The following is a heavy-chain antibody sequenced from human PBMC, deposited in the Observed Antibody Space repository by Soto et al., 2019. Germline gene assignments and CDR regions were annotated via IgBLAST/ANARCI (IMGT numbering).Heavy chain of an antibody. Sequence: SETLSLTCTVSGGSISSGGYYWSWIRQHPGKGLEWIGYIYYSGSTYYNPSLKSRVTISVDTSKNQFSLKLSSVTAADTAVYYCARGSPPLSKGVRLSLGIWGQGTMVTVSS. CDR1: GGSISSGGYY. J-gene: IGHJ3*02. V-gene: IGHV4-31*03. CDR3: ARGSPPLSKGVRLSLGI. D-gene: IGHD1-1*01. CDR2: IYYSGST.